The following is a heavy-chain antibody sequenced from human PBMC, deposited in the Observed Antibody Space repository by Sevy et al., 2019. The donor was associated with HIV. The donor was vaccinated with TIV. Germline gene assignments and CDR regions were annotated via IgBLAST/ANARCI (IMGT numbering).Heavy chain of an antibody. CDR3: ARCPGHYSIDY. J-gene: IGHJ4*02. Sequence: GGSLRLSCAASGFTFNTNSLIWVRQTPGKGLEWLSFIGTAAGVTYYADSVKGRFTISRDNAKNSLYLQMNSLRDEDTAVYYCARCPGHYSIDYWGQGTLVTVSS. CDR2: IGTAAGVT. V-gene: IGHV3-48*02. CDR1: GFTFNTNS. D-gene: IGHD2-21*01.